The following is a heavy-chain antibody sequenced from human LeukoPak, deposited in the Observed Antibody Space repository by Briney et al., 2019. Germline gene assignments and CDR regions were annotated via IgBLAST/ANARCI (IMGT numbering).Heavy chain of an antibody. CDR2: ISTSSSYI. D-gene: IGHD1-26*01. CDR1: RFTFSSYS. V-gene: IGHV3-21*01. CDR3: ARVSRGKWELLGAHDY. Sequence: GGSLRLSCAASRFTFSSYSMNWVRQAPGKGLEWVSSISTSSSYIYYEDSVKGRFTISRDNAKKSLYLQMNSLRAEDTAVYYCARVSRGKWELLGAHDYWGQGTLVTVSS. J-gene: IGHJ4*02.